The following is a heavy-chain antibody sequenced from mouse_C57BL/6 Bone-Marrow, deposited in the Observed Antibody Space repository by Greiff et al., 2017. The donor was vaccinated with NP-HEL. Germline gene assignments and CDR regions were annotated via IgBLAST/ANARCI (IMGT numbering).Heavy chain of an antibody. Sequence: EVQLQQSGPVLVKPGASVKMSCKASGYTFTDYYMNWVKQSHGKSLEWIGVINPYNGGTSYNQKFKGKATLTVDKSSSTAYMELNSLTSEDSAVYYCARGELKGYYYGSREVYAMDYWGQGTSVTVSS. D-gene: IGHD1-1*01. CDR2: INPYNGGT. J-gene: IGHJ4*01. CDR1: GYTFTDYY. CDR3: ARGELKGYYYGSREVYAMDY. V-gene: IGHV1-19*01.